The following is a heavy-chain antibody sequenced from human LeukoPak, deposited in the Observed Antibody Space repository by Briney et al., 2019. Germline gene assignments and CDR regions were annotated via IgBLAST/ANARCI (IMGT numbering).Heavy chain of an antibody. D-gene: IGHD2-15*01. CDR3: ARALLPYYYYYMDV. CDR1: GFTFSSYA. Sequence: GGSLRLSCAASGFTFSSYAIHWVRQAPGKGLEWVAVISYDGSNKYYADSVKGRFTISRDNSKNTLYLQMNSLRAEDTAVYYCARALLPYYYYYMDVWGKGTTVTVSS. V-gene: IGHV3-30-3*01. CDR2: ISYDGSNK. J-gene: IGHJ6*03.